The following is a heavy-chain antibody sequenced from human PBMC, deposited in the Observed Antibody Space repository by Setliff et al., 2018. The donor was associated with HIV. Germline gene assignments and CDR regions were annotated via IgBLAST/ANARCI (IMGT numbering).Heavy chain of an antibody. CDR1: GYTFTTYG. J-gene: IGHJ6*02. V-gene: IGHV1-18*01. CDR3: ARLGSGWSDSYYYAMDI. D-gene: IGHD6-19*01. Sequence: GASVKVSCKASGYTFTTYGISWVRQAPGHGLEWMGWISPNFGHTKYAQKFLDRVTMTVDAATSRAYMELKSLRSDDTAVYFRARLGSGWSDSYYYAMDIWGQGTTVTVSS. CDR2: ISPNFGHT.